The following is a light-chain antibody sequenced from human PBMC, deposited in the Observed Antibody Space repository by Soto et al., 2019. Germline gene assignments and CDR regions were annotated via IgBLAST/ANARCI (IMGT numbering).Light chain of an antibody. V-gene: IGKV3-15*01. CDR2: GTS. J-gene: IGKJ1*01. CDR1: QSVSDN. Sequence: EIVMTQSPAALSVSPGERATLSCRASQSVSDNLAWYQQKPGHAPRLLIFGTSTRATGIPARFSGSGSGTEFTLTISSLQSEDFAVYYCQQYKNWPPWTFGQGTKVEIK. CDR3: QQYKNWPPWT.